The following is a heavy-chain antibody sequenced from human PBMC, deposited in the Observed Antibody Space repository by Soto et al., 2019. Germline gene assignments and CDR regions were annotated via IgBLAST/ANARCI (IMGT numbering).Heavy chain of an antibody. J-gene: IGHJ5*02. Sequence: QITLKESGPTLVKPTQTLTMTCTLSGFSHTTSGVAVGWIRQPPGQALEWLGHIYWNDDKYYSTSLKSRLSLSNDTSKNQVVLTMTNVDPLDTGTYYCARLFTAALFSYDLWGRGTLVTVSS. CDR2: IYWNDDK. V-gene: IGHV2-5*01. CDR1: GFSHTTSGVA. CDR3: ARLFTAALFSYDL. D-gene: IGHD2-21*02.